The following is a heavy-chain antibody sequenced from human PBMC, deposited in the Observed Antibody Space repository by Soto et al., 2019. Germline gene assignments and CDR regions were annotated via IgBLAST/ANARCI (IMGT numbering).Heavy chain of an antibody. CDR3: AREYTEAVAGPTLFYLDY. CDR2: TYTSGDT. CDR1: GDSISSYY. V-gene: IGHV4-4*07. Sequence: SETLSLTCSASGDSISSYYWSWIRQPAGKGLEWIGRTYTSGDTNYNPSLKSRVTMSVDTSKNQFSVKLRYVTAADTAVYYCAREYTEAVAGPTLFYLDY. D-gene: IGHD6-19*01. J-gene: IGHJ4*01.